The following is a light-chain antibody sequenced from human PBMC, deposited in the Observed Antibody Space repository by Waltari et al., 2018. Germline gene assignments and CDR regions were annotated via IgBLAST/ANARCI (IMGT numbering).Light chain of an antibody. J-gene: IGLJ2*01. Sequence: QSALTQPPSASGSPGQSVTISCTGTSSDVGGYNYVSWYPQHPGKAPKLMIYEVIKRPSGVPERFSGSKSGNTASLTVYGLQAEDEADYDCSSYAGSNNLVFGGGTKLTVL. V-gene: IGLV2-8*01. CDR3: SSYAGSNNLV. CDR1: SSDVGGYNY. CDR2: EVI.